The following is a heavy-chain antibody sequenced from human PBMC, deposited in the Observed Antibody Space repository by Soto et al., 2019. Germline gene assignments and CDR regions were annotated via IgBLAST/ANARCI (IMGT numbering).Heavy chain of an antibody. CDR2: VSPYNGDT. CDR1: WYTFTTYG. J-gene: IGHJ6*02. CDR3: AREVGHMDV. Sequence: GASVKVSCKASWYTFTTYGINWVRQAPGQGLEWMGWVSPYNGDTTYAQKVQGRVTMTTDTSTRTAYLELRSLRSDDTAVYYCAREVGHMDVWGQGTTVTVSS. V-gene: IGHV1-18*04.